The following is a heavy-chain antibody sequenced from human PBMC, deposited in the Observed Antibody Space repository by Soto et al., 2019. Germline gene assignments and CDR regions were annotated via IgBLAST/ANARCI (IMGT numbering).Heavy chain of an antibody. V-gene: IGHV4-31*03. J-gene: IGHJ4*02. Sequence: QVQLQESGPGRVKHSQTLCLTCTVSGGSINSVGYCWSWIRQHPGKGLDWIGCISYGGSTSYNPSLKSRVTISVDTSKNQFSLKLTSVTAADTAVYYCSRGILVWGQGALITVSS. CDR3: SRGILV. D-gene: IGHD5-18*01. CDR2: ISYGGST. CDR1: GGSINSVGYC.